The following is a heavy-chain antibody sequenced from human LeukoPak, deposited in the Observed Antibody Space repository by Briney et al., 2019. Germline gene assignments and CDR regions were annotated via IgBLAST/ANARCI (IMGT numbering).Heavy chain of an antibody. CDR1: GLTFSSYA. CDR2: ISSSSSYI. Sequence: GGSLRLSCAASGLTFSSYAMNWVRQAPGKGLEWVSSISSSSSYIYYADSVKGRFTISRDNAKNSLYLQMNSLRAEDTAVYYCARKLDFWSGQNWFDPWGQGTLVTVSS. J-gene: IGHJ5*02. V-gene: IGHV3-21*01. D-gene: IGHD3-3*01. CDR3: ARKLDFWSGQNWFDP.